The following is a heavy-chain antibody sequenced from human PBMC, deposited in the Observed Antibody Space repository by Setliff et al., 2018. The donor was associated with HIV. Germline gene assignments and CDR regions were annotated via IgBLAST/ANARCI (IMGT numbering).Heavy chain of an antibody. CDR2: ISAHNGNT. V-gene: IGHV1-18*01. Sequence: ASVKVSCKTSDYTFTKYAISWVRQAPGQGLEWMGWISAHNGNTNYAQMLKGRVTVTTDSSTNTVYLELRSLRSDDTAVYYCARHSDILTGHFDYWGQGTLVTVSS. D-gene: IGHD3-9*01. CDR1: DYTFTKYA. CDR3: ARHSDILTGHFDY. J-gene: IGHJ4*02.